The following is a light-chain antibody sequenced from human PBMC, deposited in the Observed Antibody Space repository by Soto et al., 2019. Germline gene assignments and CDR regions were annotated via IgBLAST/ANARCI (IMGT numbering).Light chain of an antibody. CDR1: QSVLYSSNNKNY. J-gene: IGKJ2*01. Sequence: DIVMTQSPDSLAVSLGERATINCKSSQSVLYSSNNKNYLAWYQQRPVQPPKLLIYWASTRESGVPDRFSGSGSGTDFTLTITSLQAEDVAVYYCQQYESTPPTFGQGTKWEIK. CDR3: QQYESTPPT. CDR2: WAS. V-gene: IGKV4-1*01.